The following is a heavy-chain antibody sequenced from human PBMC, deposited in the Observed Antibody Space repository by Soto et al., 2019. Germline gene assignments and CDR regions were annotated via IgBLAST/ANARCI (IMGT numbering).Heavy chain of an antibody. J-gene: IGHJ5*02. Sequence: QVQLVQSGAEVKKPGSSVKVSCRTSEVTSSTKGSSWEQQAPEEGLQWMLGIIPIFGTTNNAHKFRGRVTITADESTSTVYIELSSLRSEDTAVYYCARASDTTWYNWFDPWGQGTLVTVSS. D-gene: IGHD2-8*02. CDR3: ARASDTTWYNWFDP. CDR1: EVTSSTKG. V-gene: IGHV1-69*01. CDR2: IIPIFGTT.